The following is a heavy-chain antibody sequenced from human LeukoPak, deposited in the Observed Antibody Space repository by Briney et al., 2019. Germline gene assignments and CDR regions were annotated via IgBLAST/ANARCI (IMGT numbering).Heavy chain of an antibody. CDR3: ARVSLGMATIRPLDY. Sequence: ASVKVSCKASGYTFTSYAMHWVRQAPGQRLEWMGWINAGNGNTKYSQKFQGRVTITRDTSASTAYMELSSLRSEDTAVYYCARVSLGMATIRPLDYWGQGTLVTVPS. V-gene: IGHV1-3*01. CDR2: INAGNGNT. J-gene: IGHJ4*02. CDR1: GYTFTSYA. D-gene: IGHD5-24*01.